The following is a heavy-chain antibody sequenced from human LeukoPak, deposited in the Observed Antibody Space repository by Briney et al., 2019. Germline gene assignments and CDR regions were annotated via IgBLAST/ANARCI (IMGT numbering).Heavy chain of an antibody. CDR2: INPNSGGT. J-gene: IGHJ1*01. CDR3: ARSEPHYSSSWYLYFQH. V-gene: IGHV1-2*02. Sequence: GASVKVSCKASGGTFSSYAISWVRQAPGQGLEWMGWINPNSGGTNYAQKFQGRVTMTRDTSISTAYMELSRLRSDDTAVYYCARSEPHYSSSWYLYFQHWGQGTLVTVSS. CDR1: GGTFSSYA. D-gene: IGHD6-13*01.